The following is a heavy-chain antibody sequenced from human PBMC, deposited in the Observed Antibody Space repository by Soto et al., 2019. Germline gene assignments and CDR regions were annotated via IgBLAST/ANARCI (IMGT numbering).Heavy chain of an antibody. J-gene: IGHJ6*02. CDR3: TRSGRWPYYYGMDV. V-gene: IGHV3-74*01. CDR1: GFTFSSYA. CDR2: INSDGSNT. Sequence: GGSLRLSYAASGFTFSSYAMSWVRQAPGKGLVWVSRINSDGSNTNYADSVKGRFTISRDNAKNTLDRQMNSFRADDTAVYYCTRSGRWPYYYGMDVWGQGTTVTVTS. D-gene: IGHD6-25*01.